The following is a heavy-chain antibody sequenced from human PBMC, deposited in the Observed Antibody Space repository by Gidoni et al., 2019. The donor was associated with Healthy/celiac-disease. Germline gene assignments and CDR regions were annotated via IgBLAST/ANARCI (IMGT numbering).Heavy chain of an antibody. D-gene: IGHD6-19*01. Sequence: QVQLVESGGGVVQPGRSLRLSCAASGFTFSSYGMHWVRQAPGKGLEWVAVIWYDGSNKYYADSVKGRFTISRDNSKNTLYLQMNSLRAEDTAVYYCAREPTVALDPAPFDPWGQGTLVTVSA. CDR3: AREPTVALDPAPFDP. V-gene: IGHV3-33*01. CDR2: IWYDGSNK. CDR1: GFTFSSYG. J-gene: IGHJ5*02.